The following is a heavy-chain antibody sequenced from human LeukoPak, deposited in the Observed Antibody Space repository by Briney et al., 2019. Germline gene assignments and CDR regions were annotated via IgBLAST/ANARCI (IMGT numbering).Heavy chain of an antibody. CDR3: ARSSTGTTGIFDY. D-gene: IGHD1-1*01. CDR2: ISSSSSYI. CDR1: GFTFSSYA. Sequence: GGSLRLSCAASGFTFSSYAMSWVRQAPGKGLEWVSSISSSSSYIYYADSVKGRFTISRDNAKNSLYLQMNSLRAEDTAVYYCARSSTGTTGIFDYWGQGTLVTVSS. J-gene: IGHJ4*02. V-gene: IGHV3-21*03.